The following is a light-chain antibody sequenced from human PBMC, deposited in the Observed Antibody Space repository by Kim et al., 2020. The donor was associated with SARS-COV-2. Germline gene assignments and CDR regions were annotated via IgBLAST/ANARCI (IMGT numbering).Light chain of an antibody. J-gene: IGKJ1*01. CDR2: GAS. V-gene: IGKV3-20*01. Sequence: ENVLTQSPGTLSLSPGERATLSCRASQSVSSNYLAWYQQKPGQAPRLLIYGASSRATGIPDRFSGSGSGTDFTLIISRLEPEDFAVYYCQQYGNSPNTFGQGTKVDIK. CDR1: QSVSSNY. CDR3: QQYGNSPNT.